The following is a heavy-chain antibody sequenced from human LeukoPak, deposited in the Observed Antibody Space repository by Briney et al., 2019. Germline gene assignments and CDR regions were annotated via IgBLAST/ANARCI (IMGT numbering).Heavy chain of an antibody. CDR1: GGSFTTYY. D-gene: IGHD5-18*01. V-gene: IGHV4-34*01. CDR2: INYRGNT. Sequence: SETLSLTCGVSGGSFTTYYWSWIRQPPGKGLDWIGEINYRGNTNYNPSLERRVTISVDTSRNQFSLKLTSVSAADTAVYYCARGTGDMAVVYWYFDLWGRGTLVTVSS. J-gene: IGHJ2*01. CDR3: ARGTGDMAVVYWYFDL.